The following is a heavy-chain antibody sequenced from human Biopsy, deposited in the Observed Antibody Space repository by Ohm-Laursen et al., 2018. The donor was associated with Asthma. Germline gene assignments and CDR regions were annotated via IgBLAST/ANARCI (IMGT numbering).Heavy chain of an antibody. CDR2: ISWNSGNI. Sequence: SFRLSCAASGFSFDDCAMHWVRQAPGKGLEWVSRISWNSGNIDYADSVKARFTISRDNAKNSLYLQMQSLRPEDTAFYYCAKSADYYDSSDYLDFWGRGTLVTVSS. V-gene: IGHV3-9*01. CDR1: GFSFDDCA. D-gene: IGHD3-22*01. J-gene: IGHJ4*01. CDR3: AKSADYYDSSDYLDF.